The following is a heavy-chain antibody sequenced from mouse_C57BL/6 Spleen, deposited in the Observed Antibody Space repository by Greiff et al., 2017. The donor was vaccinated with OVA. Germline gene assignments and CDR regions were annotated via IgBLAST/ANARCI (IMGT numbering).Heavy chain of an antibody. CDR1: GFTFSDYY. CDR2: INYDGSST. V-gene: IGHV5-16*01. Sequence: EVQLVESEGGLVQPGSSMKLSCTAPGFTFSDYYMPWVRQVPEKGLEWVANINYDGSSTYYLDSLKSRFTISIDNAKNILYLQMSSLKSEDTATYYCARDGYYGSSPFDYWGQGTTLTVSS. CDR3: ARDGYYGSSPFDY. J-gene: IGHJ2*01. D-gene: IGHD1-1*01.